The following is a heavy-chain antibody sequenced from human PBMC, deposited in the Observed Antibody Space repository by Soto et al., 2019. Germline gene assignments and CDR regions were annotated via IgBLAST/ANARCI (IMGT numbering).Heavy chain of an antibody. Sequence: LRLSCAASGFTFKSYAMNWVRQAPGKGLEWVASTPGSGGSSYYADSVKGRFTISRDNSKNTLYLDLNSLKAEDTAMYYCARGGSTGWFYFDFWGQGTQVTVSS. CDR2: TPGSGGSS. CDR1: GFTFKSYA. J-gene: IGHJ4*02. D-gene: IGHD6-19*01. V-gene: IGHV3-23*01. CDR3: ARGGSTGWFYFDF.